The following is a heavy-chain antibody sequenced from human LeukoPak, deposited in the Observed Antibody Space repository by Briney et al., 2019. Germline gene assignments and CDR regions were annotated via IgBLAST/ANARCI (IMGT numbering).Heavy chain of an antibody. J-gene: IGHJ4*02. Sequence: GSLRLSCAASGFTFCSYWMSWVRQAPRKGLGWVASIKQDGSEKYYVDSLKGRFPIPRDNAKNSLYLQMNSLRAEDTGVYYCARDVLIAAAGTQLLNYWGQGTLGIVSS. D-gene: IGHD6-13*01. CDR3: ARDVLIAAAGTQLLNY. V-gene: IGHV3-7*05. CDR1: GFTFCSYW. CDR2: IKQDGSEK.